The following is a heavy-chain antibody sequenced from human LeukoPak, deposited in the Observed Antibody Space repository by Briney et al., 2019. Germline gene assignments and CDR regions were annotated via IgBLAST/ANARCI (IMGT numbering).Heavy chain of an antibody. CDR1: GFTFNKYD. Sequence: GSLRLSCAASGFTFNKYDMSWVRQVPGKGLEWVSGISDSGDRTYYADSVKGRFTISRDDSKNTLYLQMNSLRAEDTAVYYCVKDRAGTYFDYWGQGTLVTVSS. J-gene: IGHJ4*02. V-gene: IGHV3-23*01. CDR2: ISDSGDRT. CDR3: VKDRAGTYFDY. D-gene: IGHD3-10*01.